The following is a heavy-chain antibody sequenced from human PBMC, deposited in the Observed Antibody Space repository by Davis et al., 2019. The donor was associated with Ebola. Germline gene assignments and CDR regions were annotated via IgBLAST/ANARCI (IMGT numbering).Heavy chain of an antibody. CDR1: QFNFTGAW. J-gene: IGHJ6*03. CDR2: IKQDGSET. Sequence: GESLKISCAGSQFNFTGAWMNWVRQAPGKGLEWVADIKQDGSETYYVESVEGRFTISRDNTKNSLYLQMNSLRVEDTAVYYCVRDRDYWVHSYMDVWGNGTTVIVSS. CDR3: VRDRDYWVHSYMDV. D-gene: IGHD2-8*02. V-gene: IGHV3-7*03.